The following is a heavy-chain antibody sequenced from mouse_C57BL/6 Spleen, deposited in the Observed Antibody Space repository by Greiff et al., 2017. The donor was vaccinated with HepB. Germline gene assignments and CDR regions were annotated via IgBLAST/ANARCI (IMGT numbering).Heavy chain of an antibody. CDR3: VKMYEGVYVMGY. Sequence: VQLQQPGAELVKPGASVKLSCKASGYTFTSYWMHWVKQRPGQGLEWIGMIHPNSGSTNYNEKFKSKATLTVDKSSSTAYMQLSSLTSEDSAVYYTVKMYEGVYVMGYRGQGTPETASS. CDR1: GYTFTSYW. CDR2: IHPNSGST. V-gene: IGHV1-64*01. J-gene: IGHJ4*01. D-gene: IGHD2-10*02.